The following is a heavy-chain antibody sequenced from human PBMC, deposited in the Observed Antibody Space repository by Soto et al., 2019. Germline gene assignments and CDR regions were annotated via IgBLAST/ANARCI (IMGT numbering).Heavy chain of an antibody. V-gene: IGHV3-23*01. D-gene: IGHD2-15*01. Sequence: PGGSLRLSCAASGFTFSNYAMRWARQAPGKGLEWISGISGSTTFYADSVKGRFTISRDNSKNTLYLQMNSLRVEDTAVYYCAKGTEGYCSGDRCYYFDHWGQGTLVTVSS. CDR2: ISGSTT. J-gene: IGHJ4*02. CDR3: AKGTEGYCSGDRCYYFDH. CDR1: GFTFSNYA.